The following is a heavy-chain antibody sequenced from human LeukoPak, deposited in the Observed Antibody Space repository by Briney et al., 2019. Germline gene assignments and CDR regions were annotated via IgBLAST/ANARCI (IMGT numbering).Heavy chain of an antibody. J-gene: IGHJ4*02. CDR1: GFTFSNYI. D-gene: IGHD3-22*01. V-gene: IGHV3-21*01. CDR2: ISGSSSYK. Sequence: GGSLRLSCAASGFTFSNYIMHWVRQAPGKGLEWVSSISGSSSYKYYADSVKGRFTISRDNAKNSLYLQMNSLRAEDTAVYYCARDFYDTSGYYYDYWGQGTLVTVSS. CDR3: ARDFYDTSGYYYDY.